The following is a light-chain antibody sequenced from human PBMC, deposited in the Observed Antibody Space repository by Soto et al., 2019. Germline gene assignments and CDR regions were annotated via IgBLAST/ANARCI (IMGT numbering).Light chain of an antibody. CDR3: QQYGSSSYT. CDR1: QSVSSTY. Sequence: EIVLTQSPGTLSLSPGERATLSCRASQSVSSTYLAWYQQNPGQAPRLLIYGASSRATGIPDRFSGSGSGTAFTLTISRLEPEDFSVYFCQQYGSSSYTFGQGTKLEIK. V-gene: IGKV3-20*01. CDR2: GAS. J-gene: IGKJ2*01.